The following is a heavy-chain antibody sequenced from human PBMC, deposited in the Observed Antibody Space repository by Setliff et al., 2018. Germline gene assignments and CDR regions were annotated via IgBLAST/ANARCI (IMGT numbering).Heavy chain of an antibody. D-gene: IGHD1-26*01. Sequence: SETLSLTCTVSGGSINSGGYYWSWIRQHPGKGLEWIGYIYYSGSTYYNLSLKSRVTISVDTSKNQFSLKLSSVTAADTAVYYCARDRLLVGARYAMDVWGKGTTVTVSS. J-gene: IGHJ6*03. CDR3: ARDRLLVGARYAMDV. CDR1: GGSINSGGYY. CDR2: IYYSGST. V-gene: IGHV4-31*03.